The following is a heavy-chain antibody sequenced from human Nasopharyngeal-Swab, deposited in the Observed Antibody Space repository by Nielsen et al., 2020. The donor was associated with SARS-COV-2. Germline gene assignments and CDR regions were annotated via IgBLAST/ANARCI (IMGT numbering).Heavy chain of an antibody. J-gene: IGHJ4*02. D-gene: IGHD6-13*01. CDR2: ISSSSSYI. CDR3: ARDLSSSSRVFDY. Sequence: GESLKIYSSASGFTFSRYRMKWVRPAPGKGLEWVSSISSSSSYIYYADSVKGRFPISRDNAKNSLYLQMNSLRAEDTAVYYCARDLSSSSRVFDYWGQGTLVTVSS. CDR1: GFTFSRYR. V-gene: IGHV3-21*01.